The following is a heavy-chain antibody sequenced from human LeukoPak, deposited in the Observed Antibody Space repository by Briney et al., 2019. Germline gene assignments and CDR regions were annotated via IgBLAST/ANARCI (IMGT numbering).Heavy chain of an antibody. D-gene: IGHD3-22*01. Sequence: PGRSLRLSCAASEFTFSNYDMHWVRQAPGKGLEWVAVISYDGSNKHYVDSVKGRFTISRDNSKNTLYLQMNSLRAEDTAVYYCAKGYGPYYYDSSLDIWGQGTMVTVSS. CDR3: AKGYGPYYYDSSLDI. V-gene: IGHV3-30*18. CDR1: EFTFSNYD. CDR2: ISYDGSNK. J-gene: IGHJ3*02.